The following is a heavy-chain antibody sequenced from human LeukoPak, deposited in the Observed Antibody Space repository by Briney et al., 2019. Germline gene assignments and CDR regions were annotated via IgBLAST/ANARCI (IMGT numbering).Heavy chain of an antibody. Sequence: SQTLSLTCAISGDSVSSNSAAWNWIRQSPSRGLEWLGRTSYRSKWYNDYAISVKSRITINPDTSKNQFSLQLNSVTPEDTAVYYCARVVRIAVAGTLIFDYWGQRTLVTVSS. D-gene: IGHD6-19*01. V-gene: IGHV6-1*01. CDR2: TSYRSKWYN. CDR1: GDSVSSNSAA. CDR3: ARVVRIAVAGTLIFDY. J-gene: IGHJ4*02.